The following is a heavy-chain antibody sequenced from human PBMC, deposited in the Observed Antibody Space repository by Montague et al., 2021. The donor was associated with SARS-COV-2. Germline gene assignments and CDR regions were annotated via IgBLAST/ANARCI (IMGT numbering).Heavy chain of an antibody. CDR2: IGTAGDT. D-gene: IGHD4-17*01. CDR3: ARYGDDADAFDI. J-gene: IGHJ3*02. Sequence: SLRLSCAASGFTFSSYYMHWVRQAPGKGLEWVSAIGTAGDTYYPGSVKGRFTISRENANNYLYLQLNNLRAGDTAVYYCARYGDDADAFDIWGQGTMVTVSS. CDR1: GFTFSSYY. V-gene: IGHV3-13*01.